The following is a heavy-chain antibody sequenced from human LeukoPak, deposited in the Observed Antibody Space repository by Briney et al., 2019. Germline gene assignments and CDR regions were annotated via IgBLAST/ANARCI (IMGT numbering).Heavy chain of an antibody. D-gene: IGHD2-2*01. J-gene: IGHJ6*02. CDR1: GFTFSSYA. Sequence: PGGSLTLSCAVSGFTFSSYAMSWVRQAPGKGLEGVSSISYSTYYADSMKGRFTISRDNSKNTLYLLMNSLRAEDTALYFCARYCITTSCQDDNSYYGMDVWGQGTTVTVSS. V-gene: IGHV3-23*01. CDR2: ISYST. CDR3: ARYCITTSCQDDNSYYGMDV.